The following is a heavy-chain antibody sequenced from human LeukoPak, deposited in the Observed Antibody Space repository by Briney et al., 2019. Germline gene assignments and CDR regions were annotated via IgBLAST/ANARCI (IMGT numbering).Heavy chain of an antibody. CDR2: ISSSSSYI. Sequence: PGGSLRLSCAASGFTFSSYSMNWARQATGKGLEWVSSISSSSSYIYYADSVKGRFTISRDNAKNSLYLQMNSLRAEDTAVYYCARASSWENDYWGQGTLVTVSS. CDR1: GFTFSSYS. CDR3: ARASSWENDY. D-gene: IGHD6-13*01. J-gene: IGHJ4*02. V-gene: IGHV3-21*01.